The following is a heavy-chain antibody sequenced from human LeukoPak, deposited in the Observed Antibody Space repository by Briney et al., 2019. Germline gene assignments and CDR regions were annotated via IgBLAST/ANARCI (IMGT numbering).Heavy chain of an antibody. D-gene: IGHD5-12*01. Sequence: PSETLSLTCAVYGGSFSGYYWSWIRQPPGKGLEWIGEINHSGSTNYNPSLKSRVTISVDTSKNQFSLKLSSVTAADTAVYYCARDTDIVATGRAFDIWGQGTMVTVSS. CDR2: INHSGST. V-gene: IGHV4-34*01. CDR3: ARDTDIVATGRAFDI. J-gene: IGHJ3*02. CDR1: GGSFSGYY.